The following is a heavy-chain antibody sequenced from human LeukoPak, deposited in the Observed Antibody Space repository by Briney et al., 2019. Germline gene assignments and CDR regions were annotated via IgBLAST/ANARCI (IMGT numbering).Heavy chain of an antibody. CDR2: ISSSGSTI. CDR3: ARDFSAILRVGAPRRWFDP. D-gene: IGHD1-26*01. V-gene: IGHV3-11*01. J-gene: IGHJ5*02. CDR1: GFTFSDYY. Sequence: GGSLRLSCAASGFTFSDYYMSWIRQAPGKGLEWVSDISSSGSTIYYADSVKGRFTISRDNAKNSLYLQMNSLRAEDTAVYYCARDFSAILRVGAPRRWFDPWGQGTLVTVSS.